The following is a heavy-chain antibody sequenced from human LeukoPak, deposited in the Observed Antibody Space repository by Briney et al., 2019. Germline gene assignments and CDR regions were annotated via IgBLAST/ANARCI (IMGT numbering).Heavy chain of an antibody. Sequence: PGGSLRLSWAASGFTFSSYSMNWVRQAPGKGLEWVSSISSSSSYIYYADSVKGRFTISRDNAKNSLYLQMNSLRAEDTAVYYCARVSENYYDSSGYLGYWGQGTLVTVSS. CDR1: GFTFSSYS. J-gene: IGHJ4*02. CDR2: ISSSSSYI. V-gene: IGHV3-21*01. CDR3: ARVSENYYDSSGYLGY. D-gene: IGHD3-22*01.